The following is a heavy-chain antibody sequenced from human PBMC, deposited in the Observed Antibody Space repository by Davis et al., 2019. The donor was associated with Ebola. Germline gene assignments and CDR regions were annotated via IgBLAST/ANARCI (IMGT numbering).Heavy chain of an antibody. CDR1: GFSFTNYW. Sequence: GGSLRLSCKGSGFSFTNYWIGWARQMPGKGLEWMGIVYPGDSDTRYSPSFQGQVTIPVDRAISTAYLQWRSLKASDTAMYYCALIPYRSRWNDGFDIWGQGTMVTVSS. D-gene: IGHD1-1*01. CDR2: VYPGDSDT. J-gene: IGHJ3*02. CDR3: ALIPYRSRWNDGFDI. V-gene: IGHV5-51*01.